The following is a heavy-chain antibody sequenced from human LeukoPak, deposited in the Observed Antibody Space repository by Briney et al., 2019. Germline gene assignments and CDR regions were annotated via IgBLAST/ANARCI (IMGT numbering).Heavy chain of an antibody. V-gene: IGHV4-34*01. CDR3: ARSPPNYYDSSGYYYSGRRYYYYYYMDV. CDR1: GGSFSGYY. Sequence: LETLSLTCAVYGGSFSGYYWSWIRQPPGKGLEWIGEINHSGSTNYNPSLKSRVTISVDTSKNQFSLKLSSVTAADTAVYYCARSPPNYYDSSGYYYSGRRYYYYYYMDVWGKGTTVTVSS. J-gene: IGHJ6*03. D-gene: IGHD3-22*01. CDR2: INHSGST.